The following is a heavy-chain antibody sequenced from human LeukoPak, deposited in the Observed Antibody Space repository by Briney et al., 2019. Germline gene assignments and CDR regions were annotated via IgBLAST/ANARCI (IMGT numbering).Heavy chain of an antibody. D-gene: IGHD2-8*01. CDR1: GFTFSNAW. CDR3: TTDSYEQYCTNGVCWHFDY. Sequence: PGRSLRLSCAASGFTFSNAWMSWVRQAPGKGLEWVGRIKSKTDGGTTDYAAPVKGRFTISRDDSKNTLYLQMNSLKTEDTAVYYCTTDSYEQYCTNGVCWHFDYWGQGTLVTVSS. J-gene: IGHJ4*02. V-gene: IGHV3-15*01. CDR2: IKSKTDGGTT.